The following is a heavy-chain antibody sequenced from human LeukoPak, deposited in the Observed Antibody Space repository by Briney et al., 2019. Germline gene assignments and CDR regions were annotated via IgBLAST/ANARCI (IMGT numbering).Heavy chain of an antibody. CDR1: GCIFSHYR. CDR3: ARDGVEKSTTFNWFDP. D-gene: IGHD5-24*01. Sequence: GRSVRLSLACSGCIFSHYRMNGVRQARGKGLEGVSYISSSGRTKYYADVVKGRFTISRDNAKNSLYLQLNSLRGEDTAVYYCARDGVEKSTTFNWFDPWGQGTLVTVSS. CDR2: ISSSGRTK. V-gene: IGHV3-48*04. J-gene: IGHJ5*02.